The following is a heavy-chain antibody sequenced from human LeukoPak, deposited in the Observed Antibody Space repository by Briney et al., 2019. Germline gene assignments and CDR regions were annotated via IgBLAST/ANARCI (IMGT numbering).Heavy chain of an antibody. V-gene: IGHV4-34*01. Sequence: SETLSLTCAVYGGSFSGYYWSWIRQPPGKGLEWIGEITHSGSTNYNPSLKSRVTISVDTSKNQFSLKLSSVTAADTAVYYCARGPEWFGELLSDWFDPWGQGTLVTVSS. CDR3: ARGPEWFGELLSDWFDP. J-gene: IGHJ5*02. CDR2: ITHSGST. D-gene: IGHD3-10*01. CDR1: GGSFSGYY.